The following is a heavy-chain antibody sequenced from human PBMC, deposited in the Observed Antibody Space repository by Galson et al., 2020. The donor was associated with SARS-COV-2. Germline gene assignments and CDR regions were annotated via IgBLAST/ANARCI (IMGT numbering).Heavy chain of an antibody. CDR3: ATDGYYYDSSGYYYFDY. J-gene: IGHJ4*02. CDR2: FDPEDGET. V-gene: IGHV1-24*01. D-gene: IGHD3-22*01. CDR1: GYTLTELS. Sequence: ASVKVSCKVSGYTLTELSMHWVRQAPGKGLEWMGGFDPEDGETIYAQKFQGRVTMTEDTSTDTAYMELSSLRSEDTAVYYCATDGYYYDSSGYYYFDYWGQGTLVTVSS.